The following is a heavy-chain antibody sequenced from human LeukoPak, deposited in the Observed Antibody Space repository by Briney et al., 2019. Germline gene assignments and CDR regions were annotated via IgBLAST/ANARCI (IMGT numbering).Heavy chain of an antibody. CDR2: ISGSGGTA. D-gene: IGHD6-13*01. V-gene: IGHV3-23*01. Sequence: GGSLRLSCAASGFTFSIYAMSWVRQAPGKGLEWVSAISGSGGTAYYADSVKGRFTISRDNSKNTLYLQMTSLRLEDTALYYCAKDLSPAADGTYFDFWGQGTLVTVSS. CDR3: AKDLSPAADGTYFDF. J-gene: IGHJ4*02. CDR1: GFTFSIYA.